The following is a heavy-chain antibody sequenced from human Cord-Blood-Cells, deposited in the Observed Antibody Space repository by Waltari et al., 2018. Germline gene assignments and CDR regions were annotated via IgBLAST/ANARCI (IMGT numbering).Heavy chain of an antibody. CDR2: IYYSGST. V-gene: IGHV4-59*01. D-gene: IGHD1-26*01. Sequence: QVQLQESGPGLVKPSATLSLPCTVSGGSISSYYWSWIRQPPGKGLEWIGYIYYSGSTNYNPSLKSRVTISVDTSKNQFSLKLSSVTAADTAVYYCARGRIVGATLDWFDPWGQGTLVTVSS. J-gene: IGHJ5*02. CDR3: ARGRIVGATLDWFDP. CDR1: GGSISSYY.